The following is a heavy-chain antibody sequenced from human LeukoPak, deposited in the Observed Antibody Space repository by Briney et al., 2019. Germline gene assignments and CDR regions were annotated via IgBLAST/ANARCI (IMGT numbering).Heavy chain of an antibody. CDR3: ARDDGAAAGTFDY. J-gene: IGHJ4*02. CDR2: ISSSSSYI. Sequence: GGSLRLSCAASGFTSSSYSMNWVRQAPGKGLEWVSSISSSSSYIYYADSVKGRFTISRDNAKNSLYLQMNSLRAEDTAVYYCARDDGAAAGTFDYRGQGNLVTVSS. CDR1: GFTSSSYS. V-gene: IGHV3-21*01. D-gene: IGHD6-13*01.